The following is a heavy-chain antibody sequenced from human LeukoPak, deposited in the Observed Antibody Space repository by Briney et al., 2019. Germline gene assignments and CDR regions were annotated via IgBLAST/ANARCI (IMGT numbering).Heavy chain of an antibody. Sequence: HSGGSLRLSCAASGFTFSSYAMSWVRQAPGKGLEWVSAIGASGGTTYYADSVKGRFTISRDSSKKTLYLQMNSLSAEDTAVYYCAKGSCSSTSCYGGYYYYGMDVWGQGTTVTVSS. CDR1: GFTFSSYA. CDR3: AKGSCSSTSCYGGYYYYGMDV. V-gene: IGHV3-23*01. D-gene: IGHD2-2*01. J-gene: IGHJ6*02. CDR2: IGASGGTT.